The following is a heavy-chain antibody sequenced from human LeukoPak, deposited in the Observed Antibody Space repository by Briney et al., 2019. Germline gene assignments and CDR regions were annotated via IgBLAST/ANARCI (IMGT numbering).Heavy chain of an antibody. Sequence: GASVKVSCKASGYTFTSYGISWVRQAPGQGLEWMGWISAYNGNTNYAQKLQDRVTMTTDTSTSTAYMELRSLRSDDTAVYYCAREYSSSWYPRLGSYYFDYWGQGTLVTVSS. V-gene: IGHV1-18*01. CDR1: GYTFTSYG. CDR2: ISAYNGNT. CDR3: AREYSSSWYPRLGSYYFDY. D-gene: IGHD6-13*01. J-gene: IGHJ4*02.